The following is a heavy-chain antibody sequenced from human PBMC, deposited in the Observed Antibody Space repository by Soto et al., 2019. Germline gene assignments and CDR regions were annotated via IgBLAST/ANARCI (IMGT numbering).Heavy chain of an antibody. CDR2: IYSGGST. Sequence: EVQLVESGGGLVQPGGSLRLSCAASGFTVSSNYMSWVRQAPGKGLEWVSVIYSGGSTYYADSVKGRFTISRDNSKNTLYLQMNSLRAEDTAVYDCARDIPEYYYDSSGYYSYWGQGTLVTVSS. J-gene: IGHJ4*02. V-gene: IGHV3-66*01. D-gene: IGHD3-22*01. CDR3: ARDIPEYYYDSSGYYSY. CDR1: GFTVSSNY.